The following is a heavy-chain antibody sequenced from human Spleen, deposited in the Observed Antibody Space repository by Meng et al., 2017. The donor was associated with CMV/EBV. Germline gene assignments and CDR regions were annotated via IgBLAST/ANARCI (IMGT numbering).Heavy chain of an antibody. J-gene: IGHJ4*02. V-gene: IGHV4-59*01. CDR3: ARATTIFGVVVIFDY. CDR1: GGSISSYY. Sequence: SGGSISSYYWSWIRQPPGKGLEWIGYIYYSGSTNYNPSLKSRVTISVDTSKNQFSLKLSSVTAADTAVYYCARATTIFGVVVIFDYWGQGTLVTVSS. CDR2: IYYSGST. D-gene: IGHD3-3*01.